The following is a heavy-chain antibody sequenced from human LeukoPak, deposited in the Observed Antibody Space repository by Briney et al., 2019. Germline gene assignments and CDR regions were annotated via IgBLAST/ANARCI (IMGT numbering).Heavy chain of an antibody. CDR1: GFTFSTYA. J-gene: IGHJ4*02. Sequence: PGGSLRLSCAASGFTFSTYAMSWVRQAPGKGLEWVSAISGSGGSTYYADSVKGRFTISRDNSENTLYLQMDSLRAEDTAVYYCAKNGYDSSGYLYFDYWGQGTLATVSS. CDR2: ISGSGGST. CDR3: AKNGYDSSGYLYFDY. V-gene: IGHV3-23*01. D-gene: IGHD3-22*01.